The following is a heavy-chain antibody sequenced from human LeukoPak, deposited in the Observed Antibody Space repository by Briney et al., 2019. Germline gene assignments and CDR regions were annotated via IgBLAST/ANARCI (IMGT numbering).Heavy chain of an antibody. CDR3: ASSSIAVAGFYKTGKFDY. Sequence: GGSLRLSCAASGFTFTDYYMSWIRQAPGKGLEWVSYITNSGTTIYYADSVKGRFTISRDNAKNSLYLQMNSLRAEDTAVYYCASSSIAVAGFYKTGKFDYWGQGTLVTVSS. CDR1: GFTFTDYY. D-gene: IGHD6-19*01. V-gene: IGHV3-11*04. CDR2: ITNSGTTI. J-gene: IGHJ4*02.